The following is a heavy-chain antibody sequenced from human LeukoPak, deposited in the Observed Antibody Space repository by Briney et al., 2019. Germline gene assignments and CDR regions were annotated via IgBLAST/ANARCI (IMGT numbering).Heavy chain of an antibody. V-gene: IGHV3-53*01. CDR1: GFTFSSNY. J-gene: IGHJ4*02. Sequence: PGGSLRLSCAASGFTFSSNYMTWVRQAPGKGLEWVSIIYSDYSGGGTYYADSVEGRFTISRDNSKNMLYLQMNTLRAEDTAVYSCARGTVTAPDYWGQGTLVTVSS. CDR3: ARGTVTAPDY. CDR2: IYSDYSGGGT. D-gene: IGHD4-17*01.